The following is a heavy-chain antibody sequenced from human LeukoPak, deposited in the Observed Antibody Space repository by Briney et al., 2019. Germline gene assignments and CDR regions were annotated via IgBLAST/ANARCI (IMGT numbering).Heavy chain of an antibody. D-gene: IGHD3-10*01. CDR1: GYTFTSYD. J-gene: IGHJ4*02. V-gene: IGHV1-8*01. CDR3: ARDLRPGGWFGELFGY. Sequence: ASVKVSCKASGYTFTSYDINWVRQATGQGLEWMGWMNPNSGNTDYAQKFQGRVTMTRNTSISTAYMELSSLRSEDTAVYYCARDLRPGGWFGELFGYWGQGTLVTVSS. CDR2: MNPNSGNT.